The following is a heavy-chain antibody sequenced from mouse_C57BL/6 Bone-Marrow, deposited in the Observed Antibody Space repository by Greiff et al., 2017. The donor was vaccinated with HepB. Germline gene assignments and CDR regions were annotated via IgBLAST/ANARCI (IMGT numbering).Heavy chain of an antibody. J-gene: IGHJ3*01. V-gene: IGHV1-50*01. CDR3: ASGKTPFAY. CDR1: GYTFTSYW. CDR2: IDPSDSYT. Sequence: QVQLQQSGAELVKPGASVKLSCKASGYTFTSYWMQWVKQRPGQGLEWIGEIDPSDSYTNYNQKFKGKATLTVDTSSSTAYMQLSSLTSEDSAVYYCASGKTPFAYWGQGTLVTVSA. D-gene: IGHD3-2*01.